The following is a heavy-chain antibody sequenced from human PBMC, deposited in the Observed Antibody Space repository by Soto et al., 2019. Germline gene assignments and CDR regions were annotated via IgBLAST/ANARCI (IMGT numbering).Heavy chain of an antibody. CDR3: ARSQWLTTEDAFDI. CDR2: ISNDGSNK. J-gene: IGHJ3*02. V-gene: IGHV3-30-3*01. Sequence: GGSLRLSCAASGFTFSSYAMHWVRQAPGKGLEWVAVISNDGSNKYYADSVKGRFTISRDNSKNTLYLQMNSLRAEDTAVYYCARSQWLTTEDAFDIWGQGTMVTVSS. CDR1: GFTFSSYA. D-gene: IGHD3-22*01.